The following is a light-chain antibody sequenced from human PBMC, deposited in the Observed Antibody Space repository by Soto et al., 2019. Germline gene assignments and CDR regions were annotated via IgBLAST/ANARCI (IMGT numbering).Light chain of an antibody. J-gene: IGKJ4*01. Sequence: EIVMTQSPATLSVSLGDRATLSCRASQSVSNYLAWYQQKPGQAPRLLIYGASTRATGIPARFSGSGSETDFTLTISSLQSEDSAVYYCQQYNNWLSFGGGTKVEIK. CDR1: QSVSNY. V-gene: IGKV3-15*01. CDR2: GAS. CDR3: QQYNNWLS.